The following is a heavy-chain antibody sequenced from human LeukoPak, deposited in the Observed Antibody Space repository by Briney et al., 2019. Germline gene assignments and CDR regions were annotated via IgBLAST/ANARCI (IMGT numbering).Heavy chain of an antibody. CDR2: IYHSGST. D-gene: IGHD3-10*01. J-gene: IGHJ6*03. V-gene: IGHV4-4*02. CDR3: ARVSGYARGYYYYYMDV. CDR1: GGSISSSNW. Sequence: SGTLSLTCEVSGGSISSSNWWSWVRQPPGKGLEWIGSIYHSGSTYYNPSLKSRVTISVDTSKNQFSLKLSSVTAADTAVYYCARVSGYARGYYYYYMDVWGKGTTVTVSS.